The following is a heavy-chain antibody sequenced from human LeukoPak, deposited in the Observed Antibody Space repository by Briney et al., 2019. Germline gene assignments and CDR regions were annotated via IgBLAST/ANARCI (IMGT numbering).Heavy chain of an antibody. V-gene: IGHV3-23*01. CDR2: ISGSGGST. J-gene: IGHJ4*02. CDR3: AKDFGNSETYYYDSSGYYSMYYFDY. CDR1: GFTFSSYA. D-gene: IGHD3-22*01. Sequence: GGSLRLSCAASGFTFSSYAMSWVRQAPGKGLEWVSAISGSGGSTYYADSVEGRFTISRDNSKNTLYLQMNSLRAEDTAVYYCAKDFGNSETYYYDSSGYYSMYYFDYWGQGTLVTVSS.